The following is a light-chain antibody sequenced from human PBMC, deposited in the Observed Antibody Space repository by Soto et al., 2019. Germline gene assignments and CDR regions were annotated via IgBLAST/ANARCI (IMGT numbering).Light chain of an antibody. CDR2: GNS. V-gene: IGLV1-44*01. CDR1: TSNMGRNT. CDR3: AAWDDTLNDLL. Sequence: QSLLTHPPSSSGTPGQTFTISCSGTTSNMGRNTVNWYQQLPGRAPKLLIYGNSQGPSGVPDRFSASKSGTSASLAISGLRSEDEADYHSAAWDDTLNDLLFGGGTKVTVL. J-gene: IGLJ2*01.